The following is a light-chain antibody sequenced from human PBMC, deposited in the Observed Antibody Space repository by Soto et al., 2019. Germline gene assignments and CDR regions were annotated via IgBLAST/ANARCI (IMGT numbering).Light chain of an antibody. V-gene: IGLV2-11*01. CDR3: CSFAGSYHFCV. CDR1: SSDVGDYNY. CDR2: DVS. J-gene: IGLJ3*02. Sequence: QSALTQPRSVSGSPGQSVTISCTGTSSDVGDYNYVSWYQQYPGKAPKLLIYDVSKRPSGVPDRFSGSKSGNTASLTISGLQAEDEADYYCCSFAGSYHFCVFGGGTKLTVL.